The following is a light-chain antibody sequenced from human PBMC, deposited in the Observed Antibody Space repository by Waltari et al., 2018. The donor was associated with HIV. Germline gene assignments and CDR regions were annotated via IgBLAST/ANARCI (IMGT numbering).Light chain of an antibody. Sequence: IVLTQSPGTLSLPPGERATPSCRASQSVSTSDLAWYQQIPGQAPRLLIYSTSTRATGIPDRFSGSGSRTDFTLTISRLKPEDIEVYYCQQSYSSPPGITVGQGTRLEIK. CDR2: STS. CDR3: QQSYSSPPGIT. CDR1: QSVSTSD. V-gene: IGKV3-20*01. J-gene: IGKJ5*01.